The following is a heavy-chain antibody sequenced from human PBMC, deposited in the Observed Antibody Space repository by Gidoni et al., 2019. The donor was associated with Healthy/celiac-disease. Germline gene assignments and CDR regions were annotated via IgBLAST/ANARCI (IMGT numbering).Heavy chain of an antibody. V-gene: IGHV3-74*01. CDR2: INSDGSST. CDR3: ASLTGTFASYYYYMDV. Sequence: EVQLVESGGGLVQPGGSLRLSCAASGFTFSSYWMHWVRQAPGKGLVWVSRINSDGSSTSYADSVKGRFTISRDNAKNTLYLQMNSLRAEDTAEYYCASLTGTFASYYYYMDVWGKGTTVTVSS. D-gene: IGHD1-7*01. CDR1: GFTFSSYW. J-gene: IGHJ6*03.